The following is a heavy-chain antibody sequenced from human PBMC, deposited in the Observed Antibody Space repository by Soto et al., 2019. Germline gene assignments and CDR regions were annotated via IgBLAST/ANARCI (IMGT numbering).Heavy chain of an antibody. J-gene: IGHJ4*02. CDR1: GYPFTTYY. V-gene: IGHV1-2*02. CDR2: IDPRGGGT. Sequence: HVQLVQSGTEVKKPGASVRVSCMVSGYPFTTYYIHWVRQAPGQGLEWMGWIDPRGGGTVYEQKFQGRVTMTRDTSISTVYIDLSGLTSDDTALYCCATDDYGIFPYWGQGSLVTVSS. CDR3: ATDDYGIFPY. D-gene: IGHD3-10*01.